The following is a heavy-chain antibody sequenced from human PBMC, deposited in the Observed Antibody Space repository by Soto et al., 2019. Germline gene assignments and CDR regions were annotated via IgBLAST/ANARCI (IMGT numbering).Heavy chain of an antibody. CDR2: IYYSGST. V-gene: IGHV4-61*01. J-gene: IGHJ6*02. CDR1: GGSVSSGSYY. Sequence: SETLSLTCTVSGGSVSSGSYYWSWIRQPPGKGLEWIGYIYYSGSTNYNPSLKSRVTISVDTSKNPFSLKLSSVTAADTAVYYCARGRAQQWLQGGDYYYYYFGMDLWGQGTTVTVSS. D-gene: IGHD5-18*01. CDR3: ARGRAQQWLQGGDYYYYYFGMDL.